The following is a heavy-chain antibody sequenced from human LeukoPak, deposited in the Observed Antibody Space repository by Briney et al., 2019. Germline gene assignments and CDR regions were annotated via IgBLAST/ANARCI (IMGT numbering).Heavy chain of an antibody. CDR1: GFTFSSYS. Sequence: GSLRLSCAASGFTFSSYSFNWVRQAPGKGLEWIGEINHSGSTNYNPSLKSRVTISVDTSKNQFSLKLSSVTAADTAVYYCARRGSYRHYYYYMDVWGKGTTVTVSS. CDR3: ARRGSYRHYYYYMDV. V-gene: IGHV4-34*01. CDR2: INHSGST. J-gene: IGHJ6*03. D-gene: IGHD1-26*01.